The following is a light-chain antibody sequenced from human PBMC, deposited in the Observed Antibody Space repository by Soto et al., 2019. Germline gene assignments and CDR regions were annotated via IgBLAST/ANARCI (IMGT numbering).Light chain of an antibody. Sequence: EIVMTQSPATLSVSPGERATLSCRASQSVSDNLAWYQQKPGQAPRLLIYSASTRESGVPDRFSGSGSGTHFTLTITSLQAEDFAVYYCQQRSNWPQTFGQGTKVDIK. CDR1: QSVSDN. CDR3: QQRSNWPQT. J-gene: IGKJ1*01. CDR2: SAS. V-gene: IGKV3-15*01.